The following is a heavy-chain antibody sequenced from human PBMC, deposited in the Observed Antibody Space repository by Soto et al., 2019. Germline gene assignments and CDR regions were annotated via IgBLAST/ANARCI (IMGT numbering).Heavy chain of an antibody. CDR2: IWYDGSNK. CDR1: GFTFSSYG. D-gene: IGHD4-17*01. CDR3: ARDLGGDYGGGDY. J-gene: IGHJ4*02. V-gene: IGHV3-33*01. Sequence: QVQLVESGGGVVQPGRSLRLSCAASGFTFSSYGMHWVRQAPGKGLEWVAVIWYDGSNKYYADSVKGRFTISRDNSKNPLYLQMNSLRAEDTAVYYCARDLGGDYGGGDYWGQGTLVTVSS.